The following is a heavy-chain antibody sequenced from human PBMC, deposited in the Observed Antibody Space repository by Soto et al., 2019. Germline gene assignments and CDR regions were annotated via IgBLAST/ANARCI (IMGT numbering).Heavy chain of an antibody. V-gene: IGHV1-69*13. CDR1: GGTFGSCA. CDR3: ARAKDSYGEPSPFDY. CDR2: IIPIFGTA. J-gene: IGHJ4*02. D-gene: IGHD5-18*01. Sequence: ASVEVSCKASGGTFGSCASRWVRQAPGQGLEWMGGIIPIFGTANHAQKFQGRVTITADESTSTAYMELSSLRSEDTAVYYCARAKDSYGEPSPFDYWGQGTLVTVSS.